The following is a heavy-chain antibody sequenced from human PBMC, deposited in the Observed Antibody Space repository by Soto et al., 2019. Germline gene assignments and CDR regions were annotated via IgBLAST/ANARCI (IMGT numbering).Heavy chain of an antibody. CDR1: GFTFSSYA. CDR2: ISGSGGST. J-gene: IGHJ3*02. D-gene: IGHD3-3*01. CDR3: AKESGRFLGWLLAPGDAFDI. Sequence: GGSLRLSCAASGFTFSSYAMSWVRQAPGKGLEWVSAISGSGGSTYYADSVKGRFTISRDNSKNTLYLQMNSLRAEDTAVYYCAKESGRFLGWLLAPGDAFDIWGQGTMVTVSS. V-gene: IGHV3-23*01.